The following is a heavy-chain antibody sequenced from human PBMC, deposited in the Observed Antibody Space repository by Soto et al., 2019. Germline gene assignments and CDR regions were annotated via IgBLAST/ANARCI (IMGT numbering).Heavy chain of an antibody. V-gene: IGHV1-18*01. CDR3: ASEGFSGSYSPFPYYFDY. CDR1: GYTFTSYG. D-gene: IGHD1-26*01. Sequence: QVQLVQSGAEVKKPGASVKVSCKASGYTFTSYGISWVRQAPGQGLEWMGWISAYNGNTNYAQKLQGRVTMTTDTSTSTAYRGLRSLRSDDTAVYYCASEGFSGSYSPFPYYFDYWGQGTLVTVSS. J-gene: IGHJ4*02. CDR2: ISAYNGNT.